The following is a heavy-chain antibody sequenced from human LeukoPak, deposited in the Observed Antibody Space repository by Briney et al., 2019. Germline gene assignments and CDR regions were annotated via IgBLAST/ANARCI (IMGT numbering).Heavy chain of an antibody. J-gene: IGHJ4*02. CDR1: GGSISSYY. V-gene: IGHV4-59*01. CDR2: IYYSGSGST. Sequence: SETLSLTCTVSGGSISSYYWSWIRKPPGKGLEWMGYIYYSGSGSTNYSPSLKSRVTISVDTSKNQFSLKLSSVTAADTALYYCARVNLGEYYFDYWGQGTLVTVSS. CDR3: ARVNLGEYYFDY.